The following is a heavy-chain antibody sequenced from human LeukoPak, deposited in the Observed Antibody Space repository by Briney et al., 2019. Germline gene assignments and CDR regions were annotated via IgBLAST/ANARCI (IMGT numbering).Heavy chain of an antibody. J-gene: IGHJ2*01. CDR1: GFTFSDYY. V-gene: IGHV3-11*04. Sequence: PGGSLRFSCAASGFTFSDYYMSWIRKAPGKGLEWVSYITSSGSTIYYADSVKGRFTISRDNAKTSLYLQMNSLRAEDTAVYYCARGVLGIIHNGWYFDLWGRGTLVTVSS. CDR3: ARGVLGIIHNGWYFDL. CDR2: ITSSGSTI. D-gene: IGHD7-27*01.